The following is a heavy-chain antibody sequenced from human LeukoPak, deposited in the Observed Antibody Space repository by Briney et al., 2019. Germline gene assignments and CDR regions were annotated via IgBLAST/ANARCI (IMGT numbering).Heavy chain of an antibody. J-gene: IGHJ4*02. CDR1: GGSISSGSYV. CDR2: VYSSGSA. Sequence: SQTLSLTCSVSGGSISSGSYVWRWIRQPAGKGLERIGRVYSSGSANYNHSLESRISISVDTSKNHFSLKRNSVTAADTAVYYCARERAERFYYGSGSSYNGCELDCWGQGTLVTVSS. V-gene: IGHV4-61*02. D-gene: IGHD3-10*01. CDR3: ARERAERFYYGSGSSYNGCELDC.